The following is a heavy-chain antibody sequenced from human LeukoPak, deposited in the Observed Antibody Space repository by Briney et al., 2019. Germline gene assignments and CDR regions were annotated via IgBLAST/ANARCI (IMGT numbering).Heavy chain of an antibody. V-gene: IGHV3-21*01. D-gene: IGHD1-26*01. Sequence: GGSLRLSCAASGFTFSSYSMNWVRQAPGKGLEWVSSISSSSSYIYYADSVKGRFTISRGNAKNSLYLQMNSLRAEDTAVYYCAIVGATIPLDYWGQGTLVTVSS. CDR3: AIVGATIPLDY. CDR2: ISSSSSYI. CDR1: GFTFSSYS. J-gene: IGHJ4*02.